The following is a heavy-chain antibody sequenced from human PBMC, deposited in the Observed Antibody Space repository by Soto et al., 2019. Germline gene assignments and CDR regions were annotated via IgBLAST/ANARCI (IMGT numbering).Heavy chain of an antibody. Sequence: EVQLLESGGGLVQPGGSLRLSCAASGFTFSSYAMSWVRQAPGKGLEWVSAISGSGGSTYYADSVKGRFTISRDNSKNTLYLQMNSLRAEDTAVYYCAKGRGDIVVVPAAMQGGDFYYYYSYMDVWGKGTTVTVSS. CDR1: GFTFSSYA. D-gene: IGHD2-2*01. J-gene: IGHJ6*03. CDR3: AKGRGDIVVVPAAMQGGDFYYYYSYMDV. CDR2: ISGSGGST. V-gene: IGHV3-23*01.